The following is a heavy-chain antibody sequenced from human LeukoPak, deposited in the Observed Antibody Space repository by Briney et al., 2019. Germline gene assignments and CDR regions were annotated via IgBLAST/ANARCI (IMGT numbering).Heavy chain of an antibody. CDR3: ARRPTALHAFDL. CDR2: FYSSGST. J-gene: IGHJ3*01. Sequence: SETLSLTCSVSAGSISSGSVYWGWIRQSPGKGLEWIGSFYSSGSTHYNPSLKIRGTISADTSKNQFSLHLRSVTAADTAIYYCARRPTALHAFDLWGHGTMVTVSS. CDR1: AGSISSGSVY. V-gene: IGHV4-39*01.